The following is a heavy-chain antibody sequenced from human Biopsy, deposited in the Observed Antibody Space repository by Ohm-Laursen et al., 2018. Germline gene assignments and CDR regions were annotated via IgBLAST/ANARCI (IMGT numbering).Heavy chain of an antibody. CDR1: GESFNGYY. CDR2: INHSGRT. CDR3: VRGVDYYIPYHYYALDV. Sequence: SETLSLTCAVYGESFNGYYWSWIRQTPGKGLEWIGEINHSGRTNYNPSLKSRVTISVDTSKNHFSLKVRSVTAADTAVYYCVRGVDYYIPYHYYALDVWGQGTTVTVSS. V-gene: IGHV4-34*01. D-gene: IGHD3-10*01. J-gene: IGHJ6*02.